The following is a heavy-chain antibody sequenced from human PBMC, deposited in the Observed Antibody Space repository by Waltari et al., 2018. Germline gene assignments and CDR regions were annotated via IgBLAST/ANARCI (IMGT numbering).Heavy chain of an antibody. D-gene: IGHD3-22*01. V-gene: IGHV3-15*01. CDR1: GFTFRNAW. CDR3: TTSIYYYDSSGYRSDAFDI. J-gene: IGHJ3*02. Sequence: EVQLVESGGGLVKPGGSLRLSCAASGFTFRNAWMSWVRQAPGKGLEWVGRIKSKTDGGTTDYAAPVKGRFTISRDDSKNTLYLQMNSLKTEDTAVYYCTTSIYYYDSSGYRSDAFDIWGQGTMVTVSS. CDR2: IKSKTDGGTT.